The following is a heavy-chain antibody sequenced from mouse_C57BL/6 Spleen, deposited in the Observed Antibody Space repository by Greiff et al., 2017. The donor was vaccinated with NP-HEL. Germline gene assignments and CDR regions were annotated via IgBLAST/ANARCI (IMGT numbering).Heavy chain of an antibody. D-gene: IGHD1-1*01. CDR2: IHPNSGST. CDR3: ARPPHYYGSSLWYFDV. CDR1: GYTFTSYW. Sequence: VQLQQPGAELVKPGASVKLSCKASGYTFTSYWMHWVKQRPGQGLEWIGMIHPNSGSTNYNEKFKSKATLTVDKSSSTAYMQLSSLTSEDSAVYYCARPPHYYGSSLWYFDVWGTGTTVTVSS. V-gene: IGHV1-64*01. J-gene: IGHJ1*03.